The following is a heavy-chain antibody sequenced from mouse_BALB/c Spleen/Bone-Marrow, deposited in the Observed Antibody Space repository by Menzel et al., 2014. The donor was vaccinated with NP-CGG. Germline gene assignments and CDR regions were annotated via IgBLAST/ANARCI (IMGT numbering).Heavy chain of an antibody. J-gene: IGHJ4*01. CDR2: IDPANGNT. Sequence: EVQRVESGAELVKPGASVKLSCTASGFNIKDTYMHWVKQRPEQGPEWIGRIDPANGNTKYDPKFQGKATITADTSSNTAYLQLSSLTSEDTAVYYGSSYAMDYWGQGTSVTVSS. CDR3: SSYAMDY. CDR1: GFNIKDTY. V-gene: IGHV14-3*02.